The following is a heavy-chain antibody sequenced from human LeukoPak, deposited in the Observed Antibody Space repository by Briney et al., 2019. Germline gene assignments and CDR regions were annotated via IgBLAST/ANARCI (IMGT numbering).Heavy chain of an antibody. D-gene: IGHD5-18*01. CDR3: VREARGYHYTYFDY. CDR2: VSSGFHA. Sequence: GGSLGLSCTASGFTLGSHDMHWVRQIPGQGLEWVTAVSSGFHAFFADSVQGRFTVSREDARNSLYLQMNSLRAGDTAVYYCVREARGYHYTYFDYWGQGTLVTVSS. CDR1: GFTLGSHD. J-gene: IGHJ4*02. V-gene: IGHV3-13*01.